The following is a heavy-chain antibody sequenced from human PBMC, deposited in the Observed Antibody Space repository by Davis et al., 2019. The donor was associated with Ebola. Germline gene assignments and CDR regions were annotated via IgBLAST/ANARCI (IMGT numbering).Heavy chain of an antibody. CDR2: IIPIFGTA. V-gene: IGHV1-69*13. J-gene: IGHJ6*03. CDR1: GGTFSSYA. D-gene: IGHD3-10*01. CDR3: ARDYGSGRGTGYYYYMDV. Sequence: SVKVSCKASGGTFSSYAISWVRQAPGQGLEWMGGIIPIFGTANYAQKFQGRVTITADESTSTAYMELSSLRSEDTAVYYCARDYGSGRGTGYYYYMDVWGKGTTVTVSS.